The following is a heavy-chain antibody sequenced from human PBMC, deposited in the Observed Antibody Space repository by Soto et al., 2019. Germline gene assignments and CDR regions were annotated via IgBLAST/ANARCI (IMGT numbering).Heavy chain of an antibody. CDR2: ISSNGGST. Sequence: HPGGSLRLSCSASGFTFSSYAMHWVRQAPGKGLEYVSAISSNGGSTYYADSVKGRFTISRDNSKNTLYLQMSSLRAEDTAVYYCVKDGRSYCSGGSCYQIPNWFDPWGQGTLVTVSS. J-gene: IGHJ5*02. D-gene: IGHD2-15*01. CDR3: VKDGRSYCSGGSCYQIPNWFDP. V-gene: IGHV3-64D*06. CDR1: GFTFSSYA.